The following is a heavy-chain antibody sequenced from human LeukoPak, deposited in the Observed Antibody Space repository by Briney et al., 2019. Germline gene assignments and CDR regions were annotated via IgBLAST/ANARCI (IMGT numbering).Heavy chain of an antibody. Sequence: GGSLRLSCVASGFTFSSYSMNWVRQAPGKGLEWVSSISSSSTYIYYTDSMKGRFTISRDNAKNSLYLQMNSLRAEDTAVYYCARVVSGGSCYWNYWGQGTLATVSS. D-gene: IGHD2-15*01. CDR1: GFTFSSYS. CDR2: ISSSSTYI. CDR3: ARVVSGGSCYWNY. J-gene: IGHJ4*02. V-gene: IGHV3-21*01.